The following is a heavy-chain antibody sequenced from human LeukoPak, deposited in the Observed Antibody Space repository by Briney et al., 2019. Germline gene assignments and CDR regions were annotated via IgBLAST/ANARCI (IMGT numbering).Heavy chain of an antibody. CDR2: ISGSGGST. Sequence: GGSLRLSCAASGFTFSSSAMSWVRQAPGKGLEWVSAISGSGGSTYYADSVKGRFTISRDNAKNSLYLQMNSLRAEDTALYYCAREVSEGFDFWGQGTLVTVSS. CDR3: AREVSEGFDF. V-gene: IGHV3-23*01. CDR1: GFTFSSSA. D-gene: IGHD3-22*01. J-gene: IGHJ4*02.